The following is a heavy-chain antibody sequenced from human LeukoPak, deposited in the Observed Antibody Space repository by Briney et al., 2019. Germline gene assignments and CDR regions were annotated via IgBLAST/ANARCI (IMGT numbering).Heavy chain of an antibody. V-gene: IGHV3-21*04. CDR1: GFTFSSYG. Sequence: GGSLRLSCAASGFTFSSYGMNWVRQAPGKGLEWVSSISTSSGYIYYADSLEGRFTISRDNAKNSLYLQMDSLRAEDTALYHCARTGMTSYNWFDPWGQGTLVTVSS. D-gene: IGHD1-1*01. CDR3: ARTGMTSYNWFDP. J-gene: IGHJ5*02. CDR2: ISTSSGYI.